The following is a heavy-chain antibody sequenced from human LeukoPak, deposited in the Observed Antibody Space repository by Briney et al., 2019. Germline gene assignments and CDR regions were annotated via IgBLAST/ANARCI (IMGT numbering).Heavy chain of an antibody. D-gene: IGHD6-13*01. V-gene: IGHV4-59*01. CDR1: GGSISNYY. CDR3: ARGVYIAAAQYGY. Sequence: SETLSLTCTVSGGSISNYYWSWIRQPPGKGLEWIGYIYYSGTTNYNPSLKSRVTISVDTSKNQFSLKLNSVTAADTAVYYCARGVYIAAAQYGYWGRGTLVTVSS. CDR2: IYYSGTT. J-gene: IGHJ4*02.